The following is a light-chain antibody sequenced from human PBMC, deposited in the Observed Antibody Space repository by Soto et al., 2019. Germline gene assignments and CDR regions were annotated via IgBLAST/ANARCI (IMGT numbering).Light chain of an antibody. CDR2: KGT. J-gene: IGKJ1*01. CDR1: QSISSW. CDR3: QQYNSYSRT. V-gene: IGKV1-5*03. Sequence: DIQMTQSPSTLSASVGDRVTITCRASQSISSWLAWYQQKPGKAPKLLIYKGTSLESGVPSSFSGSGSGTEFTLTISSLQPDDFATYYCQQYNSYSRTFGQGTKVEIK.